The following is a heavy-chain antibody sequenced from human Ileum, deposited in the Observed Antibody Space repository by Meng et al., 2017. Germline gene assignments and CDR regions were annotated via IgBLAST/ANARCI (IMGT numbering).Heavy chain of an antibody. Sequence: VERQESGHRLVRASETLSLAGTVSGGSGSSGSYYWSWIRQPPGKGLEWIGHIYYSGSTNYNPSLKSRVTISVDMSKNQFSLKLNSVTAADTAIYFCARSSTSPASYFFDYWGQGTLVTVSS. CDR1: GGSGSSGSYY. CDR3: ARSSTSPASYFFDY. V-gene: IGHV4-61*01. D-gene: IGHD6-6*01. CDR2: IYYSGST. J-gene: IGHJ4*02.